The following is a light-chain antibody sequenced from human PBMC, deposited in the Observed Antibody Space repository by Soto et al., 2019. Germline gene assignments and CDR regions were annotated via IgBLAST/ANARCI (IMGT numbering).Light chain of an antibody. CDR1: SNDIGGYNY. CDR2: DVS. Sequence: QSALTQPASVSGSPGQSITIPCTGTSNDIGGYNYVSWYQQHPGKVTKLMIFDVSYRPSVISDRFSGSKSGNTASLTISGLQPEDEADYYCSSYGASSTLFGGGTKLTVL. J-gene: IGLJ2*01. V-gene: IGLV2-14*03. CDR3: SSYGASSTL.